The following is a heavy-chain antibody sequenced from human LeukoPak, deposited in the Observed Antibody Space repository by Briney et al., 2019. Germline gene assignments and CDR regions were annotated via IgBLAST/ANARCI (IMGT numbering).Heavy chain of an antibody. Sequence: GRSLRLSCAASGFTFSSYAMHWVRQAPGKGLEWVAVISYDGSNKYYADSVKGRFTISRDNSKNTLYLQMNSPRAEDTAVYYCARDLMDVVVVAARLLAWFDPWGQGTLITVSS. CDR3: ARDLMDVVVVAARLLAWFDP. CDR1: GFTFSSYA. CDR2: ISYDGSNK. V-gene: IGHV3-30-3*01. D-gene: IGHD2-15*01. J-gene: IGHJ5*02.